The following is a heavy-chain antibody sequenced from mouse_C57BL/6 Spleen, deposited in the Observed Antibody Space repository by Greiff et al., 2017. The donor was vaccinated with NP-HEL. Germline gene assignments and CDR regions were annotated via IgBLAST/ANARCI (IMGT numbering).Heavy chain of an antibody. CDR1: GYAFSSYW. V-gene: IGHV1-80*01. Sequence: SGAELVKPGASVKISCKASGYAFSSYWMNWVKQRPGKGLEWIGQIYPGDGDTNYNGKFKGKATLTADKSSSTAYMQLSSLTSEDSAVYFCARRGNPYYFDYWGQGTTLTVSS. D-gene: IGHD2-1*01. J-gene: IGHJ2*01. CDR2: IYPGDGDT. CDR3: ARRGNPYYFDY.